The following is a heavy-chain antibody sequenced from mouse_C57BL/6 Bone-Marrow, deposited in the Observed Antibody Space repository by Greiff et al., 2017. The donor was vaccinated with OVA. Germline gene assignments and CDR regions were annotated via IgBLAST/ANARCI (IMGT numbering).Heavy chain of an antibody. CDR3: ARNSDYYGSYWYFDV. V-gene: IGHV2-2*01. CDR1: GFSLTSYG. D-gene: IGHD1-1*01. Sequence: VKLKESGPGLVQPSQSLSITCTVSGFSLTSYGVHWVRQSPGKGLEWLGVIWSGGSTDYNAAFISRLSISKDNSKSQVFFKMNSLQADDTAIYYCARNSDYYGSYWYFDVWGTGTTVTVSS. J-gene: IGHJ1*03. CDR2: IWSGGST.